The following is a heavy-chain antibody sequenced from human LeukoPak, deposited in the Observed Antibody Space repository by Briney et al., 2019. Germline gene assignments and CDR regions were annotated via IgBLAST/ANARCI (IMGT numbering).Heavy chain of an antibody. D-gene: IGHD3-22*01. CDR2: ISSSSFYI. CDR1: GFTFSSYS. CDR3: ARDLRYYDSSGYVPRNWYFDL. Sequence: GGSLRLSCAASGFTFSSYSMNWVRQAPGKGLEWVSSISSSSFYISYADSVKGRFTISRDNAKNSLYLQMNSLRAEDTAVYYCARDLRYYDSSGYVPRNWYFDLWGRGTLVTVSS. J-gene: IGHJ2*01. V-gene: IGHV3-21*01.